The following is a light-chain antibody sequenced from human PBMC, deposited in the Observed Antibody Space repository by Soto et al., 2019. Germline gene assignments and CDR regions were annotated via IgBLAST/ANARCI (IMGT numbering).Light chain of an antibody. V-gene: IGKV3-20*01. J-gene: IGKJ4*01. CDR2: GPS. CDR1: QSVSTSY. CDR3: QQYGSVPLT. Sequence: EIVLTQSPGTLSLSPGERATLSCRASQSVSTSYLAWYQQKPGQAPRLLIYGPSSRATGIPDRFSRSRSGADFTLTISRLEPADFAVYYWQQYGSVPLTFGRGTKVEIK.